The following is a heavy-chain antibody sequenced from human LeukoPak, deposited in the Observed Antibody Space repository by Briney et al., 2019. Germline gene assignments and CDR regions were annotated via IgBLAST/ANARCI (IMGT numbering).Heavy chain of an antibody. J-gene: IGHJ6*02. CDR3: ARIVVVPAYYYYYGMDV. CDR1: GYTFTSYA. Sequence: ASVKVSCKASGYTFTSYAMHWVRQAPGQRLEWMGWINAGNGNTKYSQKFQGRVTITRDTSASTAYMELSSLRSEDTAVYYCARIVVVPAYYYYYGMDVWGQGTTVTVSS. D-gene: IGHD2-2*01. V-gene: IGHV1-3*01. CDR2: INAGNGNT.